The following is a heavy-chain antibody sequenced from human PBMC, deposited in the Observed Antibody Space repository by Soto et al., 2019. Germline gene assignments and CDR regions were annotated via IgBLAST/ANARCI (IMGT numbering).Heavy chain of an antibody. V-gene: IGHV1-24*01. CDR1: GYTLTELS. CDR3: ATERYYDFWSGPDYYYYGMDV. D-gene: IGHD3-3*01. J-gene: IGHJ6*02. CDR2: FDPEDGET. Sequence: GASLKVSCKVSGYTLTELSMHWVRQAPGKGLEWMGGFDPEDGETIYAQKFQDRVTMTEDTSTDTAYMELSSLRSEDTAVYYCATERYYDFWSGPDYYYYGMDVWGQGTTVTVSS.